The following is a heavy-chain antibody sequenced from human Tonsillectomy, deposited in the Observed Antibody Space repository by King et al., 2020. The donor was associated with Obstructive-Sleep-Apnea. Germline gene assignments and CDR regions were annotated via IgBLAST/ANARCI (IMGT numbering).Heavy chain of an antibody. D-gene: IGHD4-17*01. CDR1: GFTFNYYG. Sequence: QLQLVESGGGVVQPGKSLRLSCSASGFTFNYYGFNWGRQAPGKGLECVAVVSTDGSEEFYADSVRGRFTISRANSKDTLYLQMNSLRPEDRAMYYCAVSDYGDGLDSFDLWGQGTMVTVSS. CDR3: AVSDYGDGLDSFDL. J-gene: IGHJ3*01. CDR2: VSTDGSEE. V-gene: IGHV3-30*03.